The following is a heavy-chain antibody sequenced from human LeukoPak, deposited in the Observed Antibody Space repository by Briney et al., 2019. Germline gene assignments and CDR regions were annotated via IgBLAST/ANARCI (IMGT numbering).Heavy chain of an antibody. CDR1: GGSFSGYY. Sequence: SETLSLTCAVYGGSFSGYYWSWIRQPPGKGLEWIGEINHSGSTNYNPSLKSRVTISVDTSKNQFSLKLSSVTAAGTAVYYCARHVTAMGGLDYWGQGTLVTVSS. CDR2: INHSGST. V-gene: IGHV4-34*01. D-gene: IGHD5-18*01. CDR3: ARHVTAMGGLDY. J-gene: IGHJ4*02.